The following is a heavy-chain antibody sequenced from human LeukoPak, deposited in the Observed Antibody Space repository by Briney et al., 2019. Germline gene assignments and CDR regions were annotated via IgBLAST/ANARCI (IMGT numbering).Heavy chain of an antibody. V-gene: IGHV1-18*01. J-gene: IGHJ4*02. D-gene: IGHD4-23*01. CDR2: ISAYNGNT. CDR1: GYTVTSYG. Sequence: GASVKVSCKASGYTVTSYGISWVRQAPGQGLEWMGWISAYNGNTNYAQKLQGRVTMTTDTSTSTAYMELRSLRSDDTAVYYCARGTRGVNSPYFDYWGQGTLVTVSS. CDR3: ARGTRGVNSPYFDY.